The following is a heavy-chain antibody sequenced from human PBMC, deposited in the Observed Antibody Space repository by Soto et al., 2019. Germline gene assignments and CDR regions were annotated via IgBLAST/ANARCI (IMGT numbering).Heavy chain of an antibody. CDR1: GGSISSDY. CDR2: VYHSGST. V-gene: IGHV4-59*01. CDR3: ASAPNWLYLDY. J-gene: IGHJ4*02. Sequence: QVQLQESGPGLVKPSETLSLTCSVSGGSISSDYWIWIRQSPGKGLEWIGYVYHSGSTNYNPSLTSRVTISVDTSKNQSSLKMSSVTAADTAVYYCASAPNWLYLDYWGQGTLVTVSS. D-gene: IGHD7-27*01.